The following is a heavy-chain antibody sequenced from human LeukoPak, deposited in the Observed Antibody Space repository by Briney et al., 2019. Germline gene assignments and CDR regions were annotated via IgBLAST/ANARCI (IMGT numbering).Heavy chain of an antibody. D-gene: IGHD2-2*01. CDR3: AREYCSSTSCYAGYYYYGMDV. CDR1: GYTFTGYY. J-gene: IGHJ6*02. V-gene: IGHV1-2*02. CDR2: INPNSGGT. Sequence: ASVKVFCKASGYTFTGYYMHWVRQAPGQGLEWMGWINPNSGGTNYAQKFQGRVTMTRDTSISTAYMELSRLRSDDTAVYYCAREYCSSTSCYAGYYYYGMDVWGQGTTVTVSS.